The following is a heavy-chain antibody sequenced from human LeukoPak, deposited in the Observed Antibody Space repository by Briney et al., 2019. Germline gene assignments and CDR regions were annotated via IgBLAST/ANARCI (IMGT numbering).Heavy chain of an antibody. Sequence: GGSLRLSCAASGFTFSSYAMHWVRQAPGKGLEWVAVISYDGSNKYYADSVKGRFTISRDNSKNTLYLQMNSLRAEDTAVYYCARDPFFRGVDILTGYLESGFDCWGQGTLVTVSS. V-gene: IGHV3-30-3*01. CDR3: ARDPFFRGVDILTGYLESGFDC. D-gene: IGHD3-9*01. CDR1: GFTFSSYA. J-gene: IGHJ4*02. CDR2: ISYDGSNK.